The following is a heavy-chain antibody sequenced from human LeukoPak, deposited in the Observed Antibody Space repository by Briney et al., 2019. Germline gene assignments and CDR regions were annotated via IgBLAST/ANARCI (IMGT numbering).Heavy chain of an antibody. Sequence: GGSLRLSCAASGFTFSSHGIHGVRRAPARGLEWGAVVSSDGGTKYYADSVKGRFTISRDNSKNTLYLQMNSLRGEDTAIYYCTKESATGSRYSFDYWGQGTLVTVSS. J-gene: IGHJ4*02. V-gene: IGHV3-30*18. CDR3: TKESATGSRYSFDY. D-gene: IGHD2-15*01. CDR1: GFTFSSHG. CDR2: VSSDGGTK.